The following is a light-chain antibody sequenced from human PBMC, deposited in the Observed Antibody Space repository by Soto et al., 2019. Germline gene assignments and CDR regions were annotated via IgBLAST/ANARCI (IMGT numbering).Light chain of an antibody. V-gene: IGKV1-39*01. Sequence: DIQLAQSPSSLSASVRDRVTITCRASQSISSYLNWYQQKPGKAPKLLIYAASSLQSGVPSRFSGSGSGTDFTLTISSLQPEDFAVYYCQQYGSSPPITFGQGTRLEIK. J-gene: IGKJ5*01. CDR3: QQYGSSPPIT. CDR1: QSISSY. CDR2: AAS.